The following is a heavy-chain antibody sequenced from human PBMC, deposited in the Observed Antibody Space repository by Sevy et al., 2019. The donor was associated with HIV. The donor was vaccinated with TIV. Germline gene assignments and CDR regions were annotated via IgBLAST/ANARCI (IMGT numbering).Heavy chain of an antibody. Sequence: GGSLRLSCAASGFTFSSYAMSWVRQAPGKGLEWVSAISGSGGSTYYADSVKGRFTISRDNSKNTLYLQMNSLRAEDTAVYYCAKSRQPSHDSSGYYYVPGYYGMDVWGQGTTVTVSS. D-gene: IGHD3-22*01. CDR1: GFTFSSYA. CDR3: AKSRQPSHDSSGYYYVPGYYGMDV. CDR2: ISGSGGST. V-gene: IGHV3-23*01. J-gene: IGHJ6*02.